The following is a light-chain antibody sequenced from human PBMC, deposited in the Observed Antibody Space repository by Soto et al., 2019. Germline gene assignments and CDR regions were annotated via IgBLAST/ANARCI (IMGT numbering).Light chain of an antibody. CDR2: KAS. V-gene: IGKV1-5*03. CDR1: QSISSR. J-gene: IGKJ1*01. CDR3: QHYNSYSEA. Sequence: DIQMTQSPSTLSASLGDRVTLTCRASQSISSRLAWYQQKPGKAPKLLIYKASTLKSGVPSRFSGSGSGTEFTLTISSLQPDDFATYYCQHYNSYSEAFGQGTKVDIK.